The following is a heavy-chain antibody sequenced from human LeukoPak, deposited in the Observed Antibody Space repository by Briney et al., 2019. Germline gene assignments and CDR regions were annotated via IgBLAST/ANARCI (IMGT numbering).Heavy chain of an antibody. CDR2: ISGSGGST. V-gene: IGHV3-23*01. D-gene: IGHD6-6*01. CDR3: ARDSIALDAFDI. J-gene: IGHJ3*02. CDR1: GFTFSSYA. Sequence: GGSLRLSCAASGFTFSSYAMSWVRQAPGKGLEWVSAISGSGGSTYYADSVKGRFTISRDNSKNTLYLQMNSLRAEDTAVYYCARDSIALDAFDIWGQGTMVTVSS.